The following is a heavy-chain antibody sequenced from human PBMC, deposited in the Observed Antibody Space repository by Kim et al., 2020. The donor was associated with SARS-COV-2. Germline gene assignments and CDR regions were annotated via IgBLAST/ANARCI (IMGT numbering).Heavy chain of an antibody. Sequence: GGSLRLSCTASGFTFGDYAMSWFRQAPGKGLEWVGFIRSKANGGTTEYAPSVKGRFTISRDESTSIDDLQMNSLNTEGTAVYYCTSVQFTRKRDSSCYFHYYYDGMDVWGQGTPVTVSS. V-gene: IGHV3-49*03. CDR2: IRSKANGGTT. CDR3: TSVQFTRKRDSSCYFHYYYDGMDV. CDR1: GFTFGDYA. J-gene: IGHJ6*02. D-gene: IGHD3-22*01.